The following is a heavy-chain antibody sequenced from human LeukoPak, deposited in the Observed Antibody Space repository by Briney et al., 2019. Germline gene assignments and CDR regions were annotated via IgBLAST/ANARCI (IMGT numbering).Heavy chain of an antibody. CDR2: ISSSSSYI. CDR1: GFTFSSYS. CDR3: ARDPHYDILTGYYLGDYFDY. D-gene: IGHD3-9*01. Sequence: GGSLRLSCAASGFTFSSYSMNWVRQAPGKGLEWVSSISSSSSYIYYADSVKGRFTISRDNAKNSLYLQMNSLRAEDTAVYYCARDPHYDILTGYYLGDYFDYWGQGTLVTVSS. J-gene: IGHJ4*02. V-gene: IGHV3-21*01.